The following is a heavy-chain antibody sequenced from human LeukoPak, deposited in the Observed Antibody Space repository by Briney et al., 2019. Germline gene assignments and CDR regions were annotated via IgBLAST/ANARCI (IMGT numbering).Heavy chain of an antibody. CDR3: ARDYGGNSRYFDY. V-gene: IGHV3-23*01. CDR2: ISSSGGST. D-gene: IGHD4-23*01. CDR1: GFTFSSYG. Sequence: PGGSLRLSCAASGFTFSSYGMTWVRRAPGKGLQWVSSISSSGGSTYYADSVKGRFAISRDNSKNALYLQMGSLRAEDMAVYYCARDYGGNSRYFDYWGQGTLVTVSS. J-gene: IGHJ4*02.